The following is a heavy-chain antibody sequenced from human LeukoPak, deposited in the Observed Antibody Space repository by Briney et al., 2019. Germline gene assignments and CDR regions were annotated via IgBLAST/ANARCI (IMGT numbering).Heavy chain of an antibody. Sequence: KPSQTLSLTCTVSGGSISSGGYYWSWIRQHPGKGLEWIGYIYYSGSTYYNSSLKSRVTISVDTSKNQFSLKLSSVTAADTAVYYCARVTKVGATLFFDYWGQGTLVTVSS. CDR1: GGSISSGGYY. D-gene: IGHD1-26*01. V-gene: IGHV4-31*03. J-gene: IGHJ4*02. CDR3: ARVTKVGATLFFDY. CDR2: IYYSGST.